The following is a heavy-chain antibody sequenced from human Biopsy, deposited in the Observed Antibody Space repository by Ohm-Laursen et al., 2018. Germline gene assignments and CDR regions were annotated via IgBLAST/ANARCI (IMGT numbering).Heavy chain of an antibody. CDR2: IDWDDDK. Sequence: TQTLTLTCSFSGFSLSSTGMRISWVRQPPGKALECLGRIDWDDDKFYSPSLETRLSLPKDTTTNQVVLTLTDVDPEATATYYCARTRAHNFGALEFWGQGILVTVSS. CDR3: ARTRAHNFGALEF. CDR1: GFSLSSTGMR. D-gene: IGHD1-1*01. J-gene: IGHJ4*01. V-gene: IGHV2-70*04.